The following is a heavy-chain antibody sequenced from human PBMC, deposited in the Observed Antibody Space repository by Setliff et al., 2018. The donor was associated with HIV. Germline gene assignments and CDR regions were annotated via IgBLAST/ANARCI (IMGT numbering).Heavy chain of an antibody. Sequence: GGSLRLSCAVSGFTFIGYGMYWVRQAPGKGLEWVAFIRYDGSYRYYVDSVKGRFTISRDNSKNTLYLQMNSLRAEDTAVYYCATLQQWPHYWGRGTLVTVSS. CDR3: ATLQQWPHY. CDR1: GFTFIGYG. D-gene: IGHD6-19*01. J-gene: IGHJ4*02. CDR2: IRYDGSYR. V-gene: IGHV3-30*02.